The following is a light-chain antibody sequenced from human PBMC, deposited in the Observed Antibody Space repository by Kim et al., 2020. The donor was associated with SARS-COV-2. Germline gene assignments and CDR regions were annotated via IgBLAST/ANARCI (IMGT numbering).Light chain of an antibody. Sequence: ASVGDRVTIHCRASQSISTNLNWYQQKSGKAPKLLIYAASSLQGGVPSRFSGGGSGTDFTLTISSLQPEDSATYYCQQSNSTPLTFGGGTKVDIK. CDR3: QQSNSTPLT. J-gene: IGKJ4*01. CDR2: AAS. V-gene: IGKV1-39*01. CDR1: QSISTN.